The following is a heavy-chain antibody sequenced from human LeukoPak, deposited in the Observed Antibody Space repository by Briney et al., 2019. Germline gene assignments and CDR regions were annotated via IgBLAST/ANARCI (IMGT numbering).Heavy chain of an antibody. D-gene: IGHD6-19*01. J-gene: IGHJ5*02. V-gene: IGHV4-4*07. CDR3: ARGSSAWTHVWFDP. CDR2: IHNSGST. Sequence: SETLSLTCTVSGGSISSYHWSWIRQPAGKGLEWIGRIHNSGSTNYNPSLKSRVTMSVDTSKNQFSLRLSSVTAADTAVYYCARGSSAWTHVWFDPWGQGTLVTVSS. CDR1: GGSISSYH.